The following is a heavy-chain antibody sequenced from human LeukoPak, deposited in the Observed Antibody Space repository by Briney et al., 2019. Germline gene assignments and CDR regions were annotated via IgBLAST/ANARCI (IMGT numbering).Heavy chain of an antibody. D-gene: IGHD3-3*01. J-gene: IGHJ3*02. V-gene: IGHV4-39*07. CDR1: GASISSGNYY. CDR3: ARERSGSEIFARSFDI. CDR2: IYYSGDT. Sequence: SETLSLTCTVSGASISSGNYYWGWIRQPPGKGLEWLGSIYYSGDTYNNPPLKSRVTISVDTAKSQFSLRLTSMTAADTAVYYCARERSGSEIFARSFDIWGQGTMVTVSS.